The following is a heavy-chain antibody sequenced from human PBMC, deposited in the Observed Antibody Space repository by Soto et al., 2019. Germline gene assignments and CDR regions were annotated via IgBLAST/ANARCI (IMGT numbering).Heavy chain of an antibody. CDR2: INSDSIYR. V-gene: IGHV3-21*06. Sequence: EVQLVESGGGLVKPGGSLRLSCTASGFTFSNYRMHWVRQAPGKGLEWVSSINSDSIYRYYADSGTGRFTISRDNAKNSLYLQMNSLRVEDTAVYFCARDLSSYDFWSGPHGGGLDVWGQGTTVTVSS. J-gene: IGHJ6*02. CDR3: ARDLSSYDFWSGPHGGGLDV. D-gene: IGHD3-3*01. CDR1: GFTFSNYR.